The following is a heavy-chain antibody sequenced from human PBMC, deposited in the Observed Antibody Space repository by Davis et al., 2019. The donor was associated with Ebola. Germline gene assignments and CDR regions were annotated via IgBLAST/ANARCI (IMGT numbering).Heavy chain of an antibody. Sequence: PGGSLRLSCAASGFTFDDYAMHWVRQVSGKGLEWVSGISWNSGSIGYANSVTGRFTISRDNAKNSLYLQMNSLRAEDTALYYCAKDMLYDRGGPFDYWGQGTLVTVSS. D-gene: IGHD3-22*01. CDR3: AKDMLYDRGGPFDY. CDR1: GFTFDDYA. CDR2: ISWNSGSI. V-gene: IGHV3-9*01. J-gene: IGHJ4*02.